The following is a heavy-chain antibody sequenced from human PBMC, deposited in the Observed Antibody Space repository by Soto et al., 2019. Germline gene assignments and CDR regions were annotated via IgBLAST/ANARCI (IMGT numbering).Heavy chain of an antibody. V-gene: IGHV4-31*03. CDR3: ARGYSGYDADKIPPFIFFYMDV. Sequence: SETLSLTCTVSGGSISSGGYYWSWIRQHPGKGLEWIGYIYYSGSTYYNPSLKSRVTISVDTSKNQFSLKLSSVTAADTAVYYCARGYSGYDADKIPPFIFFYMDVWGKGTTVTVSS. D-gene: IGHD5-12*01. J-gene: IGHJ6*03. CDR1: GGSISSGGYY. CDR2: IYYSGST.